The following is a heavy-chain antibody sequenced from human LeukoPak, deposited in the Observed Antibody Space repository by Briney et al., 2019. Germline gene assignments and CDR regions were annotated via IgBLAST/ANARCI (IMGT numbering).Heavy chain of an antibody. D-gene: IGHD4-17*01. V-gene: IGHV4-31*03. CDR1: GGSISSGGYY. CDR3: ARVRYGDSDFDY. CDR2: IYYSGST. J-gene: IGHJ4*02. Sequence: SETLSLTCTVSGGSISSGGYYWSWIRQHPGKSLEWIGYIYYSGSTYYNPSLKSRVTISVDTSKNQFSLKLSSVTAADTAVYYCARVRYGDSDFDYWGQGTLVTVSS.